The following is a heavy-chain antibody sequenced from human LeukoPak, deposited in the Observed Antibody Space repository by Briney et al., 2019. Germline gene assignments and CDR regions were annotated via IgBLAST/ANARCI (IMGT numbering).Heavy chain of an antibody. Sequence: SETLSLTCTVSGASISNYYWSWIRQPPGKGLEWIGYIYYSGSTNYNPSLNSRVTISVDKSKSQLSLKLSPVTAADTAVYYCARDRGYLDGFDIWGQGTMVTVSS. D-gene: IGHD3-10*01. V-gene: IGHV4-59*01. CDR1: GASISNYY. J-gene: IGHJ3*02. CDR3: ARDRGYLDGFDI. CDR2: IYYSGST.